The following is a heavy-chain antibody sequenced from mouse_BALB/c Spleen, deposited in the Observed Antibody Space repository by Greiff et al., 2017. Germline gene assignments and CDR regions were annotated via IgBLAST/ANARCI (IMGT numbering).Heavy chain of an antibody. J-gene: IGHJ1*01. D-gene: IGHD1-1*01. V-gene: IGHV2-4-1*01. CDR1: GFSLTSYG. Sequence: VKLQESGPGLVQPSQSLSITCTVSGFSLTSYGVHWVRQSPGKGLEWLGVIWSGGSTDYNAAFISRLSISKDNSKSQVFFKMNSLQADDTAIYYCARNLNYYGRNWYFDVWGAGTTVTVSS. CDR3: ARNLNYYGRNWYFDV. CDR2: IWSGGST.